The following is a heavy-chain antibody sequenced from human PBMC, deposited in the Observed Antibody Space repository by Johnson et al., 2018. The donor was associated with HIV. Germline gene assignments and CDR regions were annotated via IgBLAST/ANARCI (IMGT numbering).Heavy chain of an antibody. CDR2: IKRKSDGETT. J-gene: IGHJ3*02. D-gene: IGHD6-13*01. Sequence: VQLVESGGGLVQPGGSLRLSCAASGFTFSDAWMSWVRQAPGKGLEWVGRIKRKSDGETTDYAAPVKGRFTISRDDSKTTLYLQMNSLRAEDTAVYYCASKAAGTMHAFDIWGQGTMVTVSS. V-gene: IGHV3-15*01. CDR3: ASKAAGTMHAFDI. CDR1: GFTFSDAW.